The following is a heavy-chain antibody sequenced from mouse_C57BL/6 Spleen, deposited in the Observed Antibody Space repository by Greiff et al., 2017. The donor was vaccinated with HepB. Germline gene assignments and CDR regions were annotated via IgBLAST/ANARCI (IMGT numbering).Heavy chain of an antibody. V-gene: IGHV1-80*01. Sequence: QVQLKESGAELVKPGASVKISCKASGYAFSSYWMNWVKQRPGKGLEWIGQIYPGDGDTKYNGKFKGKATLTADKSSSTAYMQLSSLTSEDSAVYFCARGGYYSIPRIAMDYWGQGTSVTVSS. CDR3: ARGGYYSIPRIAMDY. J-gene: IGHJ4*01. CDR1: GYAFSSYW. CDR2: IYPGDGDT. D-gene: IGHD2-5*01.